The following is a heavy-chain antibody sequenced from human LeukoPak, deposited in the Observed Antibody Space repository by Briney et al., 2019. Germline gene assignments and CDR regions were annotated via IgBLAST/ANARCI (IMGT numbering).Heavy chain of an antibody. Sequence: PGGSLRLSCAASGFTVSNSFMNWVRQAPGKGLEWVSAINSGGGTYYADSVKGRFSISRDNSDITVYVQMNSLRAEDTAVYYCARDAVGAIGYGMDVWGQGATVTVSS. CDR1: GFTVSNSF. D-gene: IGHD1-26*01. CDR2: INSGGGT. J-gene: IGHJ6*02. V-gene: IGHV3-66*01. CDR3: ARDAVGAIGYGMDV.